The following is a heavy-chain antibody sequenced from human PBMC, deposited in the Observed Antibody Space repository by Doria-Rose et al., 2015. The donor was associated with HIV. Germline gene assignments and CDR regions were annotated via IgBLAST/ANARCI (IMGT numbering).Heavy chain of an antibody. V-gene: IGHV3-15*01. Sequence: VQLQESGGGFIKPGGSLKLSCAASGFAFSSAWMNWVRQAPGEGLEYVGRIKSKSDGGTTDYVAPVKGRFTISRDDSKNTVYLQMNSLKTVDTAVYYCSTGGYDWGQGALVTVSS. CDR1: GFAFSSAW. J-gene: IGHJ4*02. CDR3: STGGYD. D-gene: IGHD5-12*01. CDR2: IKSKSDGGTT.